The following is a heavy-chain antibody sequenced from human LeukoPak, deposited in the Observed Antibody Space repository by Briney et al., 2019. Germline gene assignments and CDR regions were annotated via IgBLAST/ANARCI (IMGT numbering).Heavy chain of an antibody. D-gene: IGHD6-19*01. CDR2: INSDGSST. V-gene: IGHV3-74*01. CDR1: GFTFSSYW. J-gene: IGHJ3*02. Sequence: SGGSLRLSCAASGFTFSSYWMHWVRHAPGKGVVWVSRINSDGSSTSYADSVKGRFTISRDNAENSLGLQMNGLRAEDTAVYYCARYGNGEWLAHYAFEIWGQGTMVTVSS. CDR3: ARYGNGEWLAHYAFEI.